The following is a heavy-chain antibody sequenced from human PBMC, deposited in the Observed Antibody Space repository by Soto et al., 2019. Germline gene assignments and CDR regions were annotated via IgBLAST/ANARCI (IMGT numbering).Heavy chain of an antibody. CDR1: GYTVTTNY. CDR3: AIDYSHSGSYAPWFDP. CDR2: VYVNGNT. V-gene: IGHV3-66*01. Sequence: EVQLVESGGGLVRPGGSLRLSCAASGYTVTTNYMGWVRLAPGKGLEWVSVVYVNGNTYYADSVKGRFTISRDSSKNTLYLQMNSLRSEDTAMYYCAIDYSHSGSYAPWFDPWGQGTLVTVSS. D-gene: IGHD3-10*01. J-gene: IGHJ5*02.